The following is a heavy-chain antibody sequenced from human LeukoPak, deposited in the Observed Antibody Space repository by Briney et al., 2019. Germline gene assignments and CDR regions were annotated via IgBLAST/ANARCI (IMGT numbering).Heavy chain of an antibody. Sequence: PSQTLSLTCTVSGGSISSGSYYWSWIRQPAGKGLEWIGRIYTSGSTNYNPSLKSRVTISVDTSKNQFPLKLTSVTAADTAVYFCARGVSGYSDTGAYTMPLGYWGQGTLVTVSS. CDR3: ARGVSGYSDTGAYTMPLGY. J-gene: IGHJ4*02. CDR1: GGSISSGSYY. V-gene: IGHV4-61*02. D-gene: IGHD3-22*01. CDR2: IYTSGST.